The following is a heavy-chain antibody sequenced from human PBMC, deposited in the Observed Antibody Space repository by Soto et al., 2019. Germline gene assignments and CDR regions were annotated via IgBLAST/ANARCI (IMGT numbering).Heavy chain of an antibody. CDR3: AKRHIGVTAAMGIHAGFDP. J-gene: IGHJ5*02. CDR1: GFTFSSYA. V-gene: IGHV3-23*01. Sequence: EVQLLESGGGLVQPGGSLRLSCAASGFTFSSYAMSWVRQAPGKGLEWVSAISGSGGSTYYADSVKGRFTISRDNSKNTLYLQMNSLRAEDTPVYYCAKRHIGVTAAMGIHAGFDPWGQGTLVTVSS. D-gene: IGHD2-2*01. CDR2: ISGSGGST.